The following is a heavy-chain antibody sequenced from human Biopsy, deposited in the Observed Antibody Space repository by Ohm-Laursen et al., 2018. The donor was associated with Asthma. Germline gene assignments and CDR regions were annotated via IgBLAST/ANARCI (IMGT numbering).Heavy chain of an antibody. CDR1: GGSIRSHD. CDR2: VSHTGST. J-gene: IGHJ5*02. Sequence: SETLSLTCTVSGGSIRSHDWTWIRLPPGKGLEYIGDVSHTGSTNYNPSLKSRVTMSLDTSKNQFSLRLTSVTPADTAVYYCARLADCSGGACYSYGWFDPWGQGTRVTVS. D-gene: IGHD2-15*01. V-gene: IGHV4-59*11. CDR3: ARLADCSGGACYSYGWFDP.